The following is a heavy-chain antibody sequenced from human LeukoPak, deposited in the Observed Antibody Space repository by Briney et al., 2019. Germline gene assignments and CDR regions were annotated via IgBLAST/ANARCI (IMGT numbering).Heavy chain of an antibody. CDR2: ISAYNGNT. J-gene: IGHJ4*02. V-gene: IGHV1-18*01. CDR3: AAVPDYDFWSGLSRIGY. D-gene: IGHD3-3*01. Sequence: ASVKVSCKASGYTFISYGISWVRQAPGQGLAWMGWISAYNGNTNYAQKLQGRLTMTTDTSTSTAYMELSSLRSEDTAVYYCAAVPDYDFWSGLSRIGYWGQGTLVTVSS. CDR1: GYTFISYG.